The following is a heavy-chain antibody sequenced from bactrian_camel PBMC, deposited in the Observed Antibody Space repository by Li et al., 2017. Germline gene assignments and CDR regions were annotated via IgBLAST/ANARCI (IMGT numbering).Heavy chain of an antibody. D-gene: IGHD2*01. CDR3: ATDPRGRS. CDR2: INSDGTYT. Sequence: HVQLVESGGGLVQPGGSLRLSCVVSGGIFTNYDMTWVRQAPGKGLEWVSGINSDGTYTDYADSVKGRFTASRDNAKKTVYLQMNSLKSEDTALYYCATDPRGRSRGQGTQVTV. CDR1: GGIFTNYD. V-gene: IGHV3S6*01. J-gene: IGHJ4*01.